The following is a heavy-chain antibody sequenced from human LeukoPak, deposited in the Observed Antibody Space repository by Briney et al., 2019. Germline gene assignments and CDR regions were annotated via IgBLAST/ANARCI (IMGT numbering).Heavy chain of an antibody. CDR1: GFTFSSYC. V-gene: IGHV3-21*01. D-gene: IGHD4-11*01. J-gene: IGHJ4*02. CDR2: ISSSSSYI. Sequence: GRSLRLSCAASGFTFSSYCMNWVRQAPGKGLEWVSSISSSSSYIYYADSVKGRFTISRDNAKNSLYLQMNSLRAEDTAVYYCARDDYSNYDGYWGQGTLVTVSS. CDR3: ARDDYSNYDGY.